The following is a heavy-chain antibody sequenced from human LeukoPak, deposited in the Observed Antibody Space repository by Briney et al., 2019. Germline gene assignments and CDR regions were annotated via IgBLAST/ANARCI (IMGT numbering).Heavy chain of an antibody. CDR1: GYTFTDYF. D-gene: IGHD1-1*01. V-gene: IGHV1-2*02. Sequence: ASVKVSCKASGYTFTDYFIHWVRQAPGQGLEWMGWIKLNSGDTKYAQKFQGRVTMTRDTSISTAYVELSRLISDDTAVYYCAREEGMEGFDPWGQGTLVTVSS. CDR3: AREEGMEGFDP. J-gene: IGHJ5*02. CDR2: IKLNSGDT.